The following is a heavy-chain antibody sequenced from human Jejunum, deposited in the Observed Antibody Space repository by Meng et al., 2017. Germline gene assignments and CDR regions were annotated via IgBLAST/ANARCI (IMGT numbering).Heavy chain of an antibody. Sequence: GPGLVKPPGTLSLSCPVSRCSHSDINRWVWCRQPPEKGLEWIGEIYHTESTNYNPSLKSLVTISLDKSKNQFFLDLTSVTAAYTAVYYCARDLLGPAIAASGYFDPWGQGTLVTVSS. J-gene: IGHJ5*02. CDR2: IYHTEST. CDR1: RCSHSDINR. D-gene: IGHD5-12*01. V-gene: IGHV4-4*03. CDR3: ARDLLGPAIAASGYFDP.